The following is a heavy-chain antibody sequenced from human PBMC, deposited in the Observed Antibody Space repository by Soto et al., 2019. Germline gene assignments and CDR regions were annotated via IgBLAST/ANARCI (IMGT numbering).Heavy chain of an antibody. CDR3: ARESRFLEWLSLNWFDP. CDR2: ISGSGGST. CDR1: GFTFSNYA. Sequence: PGGSLRRSGAASGFTFSNYAVTWGRQAPGKGLEWVSTISGSGGSTYYADSVKGRFTISRDNSKNSLYLQMNSLRDEDTAVYYCARESRFLEWLSLNWFDPWGQGT. D-gene: IGHD3-3*01. J-gene: IGHJ5*02. V-gene: IGHV3-23*01.